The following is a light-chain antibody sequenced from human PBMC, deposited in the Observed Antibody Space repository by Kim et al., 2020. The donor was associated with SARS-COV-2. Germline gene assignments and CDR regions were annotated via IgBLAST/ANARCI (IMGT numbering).Light chain of an antibody. CDR1: KLGDKY. CDR3: QAWDSSVV. Sequence: GSPGQTASITCSGDKLGDKYACWYQQKPGQSPVLVIYQDSKRPSGIPERFSGSNSGNTATLTISGTQAMDEADYYCQAWDSSVVFGGGTQLTVL. J-gene: IGLJ2*01. V-gene: IGLV3-1*01. CDR2: QDS.